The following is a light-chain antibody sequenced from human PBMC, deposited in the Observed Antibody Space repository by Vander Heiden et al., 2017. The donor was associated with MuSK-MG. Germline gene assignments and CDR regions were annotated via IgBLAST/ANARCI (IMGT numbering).Light chain of an antibody. CDR1: QSVSNN. V-gene: IGKV3-15*01. CDR2: GAS. CDR3: QHYNNRPLT. J-gene: IGKJ4*01. Sequence: EIVMTQSPATLSVSPGGRVTRYCRASQSVSNNVAWYQQKPGQAPRLLIYGASTRATGIPTRFSGSGSGTDFTVTISSLQSEDSAVYYCQHYNNRPLTFGGGTRVEIK.